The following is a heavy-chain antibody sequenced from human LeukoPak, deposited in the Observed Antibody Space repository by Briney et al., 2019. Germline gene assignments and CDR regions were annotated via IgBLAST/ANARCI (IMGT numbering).Heavy chain of an antibody. CDR1: GFTLSTYW. CDR3: AKDYEMASYYFDY. Sequence: PGGSLRLSCTTSGFTLSTYWMTWVRQAPGKGLEWVAFIRYDGSNKYYANSVKGRFTISRDNSKNTLYLQMNSLRAEDTAVYYCAKDYEMASYYFDYWGQGTLVTVSS. J-gene: IGHJ4*02. D-gene: IGHD5-24*01. V-gene: IGHV3-30*02. CDR2: IRYDGSNK.